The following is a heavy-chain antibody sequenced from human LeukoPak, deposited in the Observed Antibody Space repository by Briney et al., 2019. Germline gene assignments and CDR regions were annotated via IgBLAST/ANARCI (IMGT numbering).Heavy chain of an antibody. CDR1: GGSISSYY. V-gene: IGHV4-4*07. CDR2: IYNSGNI. Sequence: SETLSLSCIVSGGSISSYYWSWIRLSAGKGLEWIGCIYNSGNINYNPSLKSRVTMSVDTSKNQVSLRLSSVTAADTAVYYCARHKALHKGDAFDIWAKGQWSPSLQ. CDR3: ARHKALHKGDAFDI. J-gene: IGHJ3*02. D-gene: IGHD4-11*01.